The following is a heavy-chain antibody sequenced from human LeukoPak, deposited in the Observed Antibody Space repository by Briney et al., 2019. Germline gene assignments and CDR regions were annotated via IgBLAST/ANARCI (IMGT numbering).Heavy chain of an antibody. Sequence: PGGSLRLSCAASGFTFDDYATHWVRQAPGKGLEWVSLISGDGGSTYYADSVKGRSTISRDNSKNSLYLKMNSLRSEDTALYYCAKDTALREFDYWGQGTLVTLSS. CDR3: AKDTALREFDY. CDR2: ISGDGGST. J-gene: IGHJ4*02. CDR1: GFTFDDYA. V-gene: IGHV3-43*02. D-gene: IGHD5-24*01.